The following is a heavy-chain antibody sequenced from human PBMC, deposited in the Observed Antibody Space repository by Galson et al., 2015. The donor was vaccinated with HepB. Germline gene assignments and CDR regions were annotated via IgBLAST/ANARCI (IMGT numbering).Heavy chain of an antibody. CDR1: GSSINNYY. CDR3: WGGDAFDI. CDR2: IYYSGTT. V-gene: IGHV4-59*08. J-gene: IGHJ3*02. D-gene: IGHD7-27*01. Sequence: ETLSLTCTVSGSSINNYYWSWIRQSPEKGLEWIGYIYYSGTTNYSPSLKSRVTISVDTSKNQFSLKLSSVTAADTAVYYCWGGDAFDIWGQGTMVTVSS.